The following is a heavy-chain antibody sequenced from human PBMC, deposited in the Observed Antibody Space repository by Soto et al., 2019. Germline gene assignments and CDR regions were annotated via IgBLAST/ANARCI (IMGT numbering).Heavy chain of an antibody. D-gene: IGHD6-19*01. CDR1: GGSISSYY. J-gene: IGHJ4*02. V-gene: IGHV4-59*01. CDR3: ARKLISGWYDY. Sequence: ETLSLTCTVSGGSISSYYWSWIRQPPGKGLEWIGYIYYSGSTNYNPSLKSRVTISVDTSKNQFSLKLSSVTAADTAVYYCARKLISGWYDYWGQGTLVTVSS. CDR2: IYYSGST.